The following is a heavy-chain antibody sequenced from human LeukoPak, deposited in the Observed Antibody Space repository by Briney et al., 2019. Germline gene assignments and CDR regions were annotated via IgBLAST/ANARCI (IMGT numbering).Heavy chain of an antibody. J-gene: IGHJ2*01. D-gene: IGHD7-27*01. CDR2: IHYSGYT. CDR3: ARHWGSDWYFDL. CDR1: GVSISNYY. V-gene: IGHV4-59*01. Sequence: SETLSLTCAVTGVSISNYYCSWIRQPPGKGLEWLGYIHYSGYTNYNPSLKSRVTISVDTSKNQFSLNLSSVTAADTAVYYCARHWGSDWYFDLWGRGTLVTVSS.